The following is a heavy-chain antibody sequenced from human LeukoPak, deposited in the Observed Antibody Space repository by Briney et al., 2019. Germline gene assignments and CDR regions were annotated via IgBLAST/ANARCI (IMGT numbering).Heavy chain of an antibody. CDR1: GFTFSTYS. D-gene: IGHD6-19*01. CDR3: ARVRGIAVAGEIDY. J-gene: IGHJ4*02. Sequence: GGSLRLSCAASGFTFSTYSMNWVRQAPGKGLEGVSYFSSSSGSIYYADSVKGRFTISRDNAKNSLYLQMNSLRAEDTALYYCARVRGIAVAGEIDYWGQGTLVSVSS. V-gene: IGHV3-48*04. CDR2: FSSSSGSI.